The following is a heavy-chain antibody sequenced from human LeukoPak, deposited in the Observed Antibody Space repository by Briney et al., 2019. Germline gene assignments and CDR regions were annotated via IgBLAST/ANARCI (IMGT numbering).Heavy chain of an antibody. Sequence: ASVKVSCKASGYTFTSYGISWVRQAPGQGLEWMGWISAYNGNTNYAQKLQGRVTMTTDTSTSTAYMELRSLRSDDTAVYYCARESDYGDYVCAFDIWGQGTMVTVSS. D-gene: IGHD4-17*01. CDR2: ISAYNGNT. V-gene: IGHV1-18*01. CDR3: ARESDYGDYVCAFDI. J-gene: IGHJ3*02. CDR1: GYTFTSYG.